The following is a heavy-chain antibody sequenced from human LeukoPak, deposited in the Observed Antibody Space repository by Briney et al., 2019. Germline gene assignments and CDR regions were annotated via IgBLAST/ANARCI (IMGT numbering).Heavy chain of an antibody. CDR3: ARCGDGLPCDFDY. Sequence: GGSLRLSCVASGFTFSDYYMSWIRLAPGKGLEWVSSISSISSTIYYADSVKGRFTISRDNAKNSLYLQMNSLRPEDTAVYYCARCGDGLPCDFDYWGQGTLVTVSS. J-gene: IGHJ4*02. CDR2: ISSISSTI. D-gene: IGHD3-10*01. CDR1: GFTFSDYY. V-gene: IGHV3-11*04.